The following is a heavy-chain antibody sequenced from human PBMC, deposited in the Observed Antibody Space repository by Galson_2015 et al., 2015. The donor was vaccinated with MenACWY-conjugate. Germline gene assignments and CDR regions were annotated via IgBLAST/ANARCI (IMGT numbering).Heavy chain of an antibody. CDR1: GFIFNTYW. CDR3: AKSRGASFYVDS. J-gene: IGHJ4*02. Sequence: SLRLSCAASGFIFNTYWMHWVRQAPGKGLVWVSRINPGGSSTTYADSVKDRFTISRDNAKNTLYLQMNSLRPEDTAVFYCAKSRGASFYVDSSGQGTLVTVSS. V-gene: IGHV3-74*01. D-gene: IGHD1-26*01. CDR2: INPGGSST.